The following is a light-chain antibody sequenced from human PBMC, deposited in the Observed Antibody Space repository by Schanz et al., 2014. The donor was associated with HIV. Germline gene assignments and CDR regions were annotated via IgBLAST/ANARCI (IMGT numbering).Light chain of an antibody. CDR3: TSYTSSTWV. J-gene: IGLJ3*02. V-gene: IGLV2-14*01. CDR1: SSDVGAYNY. Sequence: QSDLTQPASVSGSPGQSITISCTGTSSDVGAYNYVSWYQQRPGTAPKLMIYDVSHRPSGVPDRFSGSKSGNTASLTVSGLQAEDEADYYCTSYTSSTWVFGGGTKLTVL. CDR2: DVS.